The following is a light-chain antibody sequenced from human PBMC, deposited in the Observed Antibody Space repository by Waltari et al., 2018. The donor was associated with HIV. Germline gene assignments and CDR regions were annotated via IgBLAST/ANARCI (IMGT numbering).Light chain of an antibody. CDR3: QVWDGDSEHWV. Sequence: SYVLTQPPSVSVAPGQTAKISCGGNNIGTKSVHWYQQKPGQAPVLVVFANAARPSRIPEGVSGSKSGNTATLTSTRVEAGDEADYYCQVWDGDSEHWVFGGGTKLTVL. J-gene: IGLJ3*02. V-gene: IGLV3-21*02. CDR2: ANA. CDR1: NIGTKS.